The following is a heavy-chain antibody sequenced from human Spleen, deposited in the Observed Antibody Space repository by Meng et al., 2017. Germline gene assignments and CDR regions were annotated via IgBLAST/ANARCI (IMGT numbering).Heavy chain of an antibody. D-gene: IGHD2-15*01. CDR2: FVNYVDT. J-gene: IGHJ4*02. Sequence: QVQLLPSGPMVKKRGASVRVYCKASGYTFGSYGICWVRQAPGQGLEWMGWFVNYVDTYPAPKFQGTVTMTTYTHTNTAFMELRSLTSDDTAVYYCSSGTPGRIYCDYWGQGTLVTVSS. CDR1: GYTFGSYG. V-gene: IGHV1-18*01. CDR3: SSGTPGRIYCDY.